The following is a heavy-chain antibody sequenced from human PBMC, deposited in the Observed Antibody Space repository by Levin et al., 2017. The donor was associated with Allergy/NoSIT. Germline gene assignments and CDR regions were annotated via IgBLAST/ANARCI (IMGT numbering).Heavy chain of an antibody. CDR2: INPSGGST. V-gene: IGHV1-46*01. J-gene: IGHJ6*02. D-gene: IGHD2-21*01. CDR1: GYTFTSYY. CDR3: ARVEKGAAPLGWYYGMDV. Sequence: ASVKVSCKASGYTFTSYYIHWVRQAPGQGPEWMGIINPSGGSTHYAQKFQDRVTMTTDTSTRTLYMELSSLTSEDTAVYFCARVEKGAAPLGWYYGMDVWGQGTTVTVSS.